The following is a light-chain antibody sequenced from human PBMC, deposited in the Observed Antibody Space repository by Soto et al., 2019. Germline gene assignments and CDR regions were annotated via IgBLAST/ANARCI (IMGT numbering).Light chain of an antibody. Sequence: EIVMTQFPATLSVSPGERANLSCRASQTISSKLAWYQQKPGQAPRLLIYGASTRATGIPARFSGSGSGTEFTLTISSLQSEDFAVYYCQQYNNWSPVTFGQGTKVEVK. CDR1: QTISSK. CDR2: GAS. J-gene: IGKJ1*01. CDR3: QQYNNWSPVT. V-gene: IGKV3-15*01.